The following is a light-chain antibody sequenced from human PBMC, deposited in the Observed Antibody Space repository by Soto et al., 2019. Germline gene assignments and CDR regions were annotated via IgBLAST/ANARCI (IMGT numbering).Light chain of an antibody. Sequence: AIQLTQSPSSLSASVGDRVTITCRASQGISSALAWYQQKPGKAPKLLIYDASTLESGVPPRFSGSGSGTEFTRTITSLQPDDFATYYCQQFNNYPRTFGQGTNLESK. V-gene: IGKV1D-13*01. J-gene: IGKJ2*01. CDR3: QQFNNYPRT. CDR1: QGISSA. CDR2: DAS.